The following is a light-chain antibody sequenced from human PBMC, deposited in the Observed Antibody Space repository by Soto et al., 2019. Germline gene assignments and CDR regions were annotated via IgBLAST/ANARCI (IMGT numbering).Light chain of an antibody. CDR2: DTS. V-gene: IGKV3-11*01. CDR3: QQRNNWPLT. Sequence: EIVLTQSPATLSLSPGERATLSCRTSQTIRGLLNWYQQRPGQAPRLLIYDTSNRATDIPARFSGSGSGTDFILTISSLDPEDFGVYFCQQRNNWPLTFGQGTRLDIK. J-gene: IGKJ5*01. CDR1: QTIRGL.